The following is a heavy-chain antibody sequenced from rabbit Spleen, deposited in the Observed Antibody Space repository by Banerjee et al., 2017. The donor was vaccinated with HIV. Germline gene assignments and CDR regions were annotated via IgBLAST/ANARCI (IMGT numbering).Heavy chain of an antibody. D-gene: IGHD4-1*01. V-gene: IGHV1S40*01. CDR1: GFSFSSNYY. CDR3: ARRTFYSGGAGAYFNL. CDR2: IYAGSSGST. J-gene: IGHJ4*01. Sequence: QSLEESGGGLVQPGASLTLTCTASGFSFSSNYYMCWVRQAPGKGLEWIACIYAGSSGSTYYASWAKGRFTISKTSSTTVTLQMTSLTAADTATYFCARRTFYSGGAGAYFNLWGPGTLVTVS.